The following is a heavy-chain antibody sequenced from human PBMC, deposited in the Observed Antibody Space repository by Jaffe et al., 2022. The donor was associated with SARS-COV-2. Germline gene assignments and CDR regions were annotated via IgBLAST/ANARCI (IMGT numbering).Heavy chain of an antibody. V-gene: IGHV3-49*04. CDR3: TSEGSGSGWLSGY. D-gene: IGHD6-19*01. CDR1: GFTFGDYA. J-gene: IGHJ4*02. CDR2: IRSKAYGGTT. Sequence: EVQLVESGGGLVQPGRSLRLSCTASGFTFGDYAMSWVRQAPGKGLEWVGFIRSKAYGGTTEYAASVKGRFTISRDDSKSIAYLQMNSLKTEDTAVYYCTSEGSGSGWLSGYWGQGTLVTVSS.